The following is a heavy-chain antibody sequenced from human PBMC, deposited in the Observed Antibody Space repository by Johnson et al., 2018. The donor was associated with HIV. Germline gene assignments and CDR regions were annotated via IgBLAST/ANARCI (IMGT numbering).Heavy chain of an antibody. CDR1: GFTFSSYA. V-gene: IGHV3-66*01. J-gene: IGHJ3*02. CDR3: ARDGGGLDHDAFDI. D-gene: IGHD5-24*01. Sequence: VQLMESGGGVVQPGRSLRLSCAASGFTFSSYAMHWVRQAPGKGLEWVSVIYLGGSPYYSDSVKGIFTISRDNSKNTLNLQMNSLRAEDTSGYYCARDGGGLDHDAFDIWGQGTMVTVSS. CDR2: IYLGGSP.